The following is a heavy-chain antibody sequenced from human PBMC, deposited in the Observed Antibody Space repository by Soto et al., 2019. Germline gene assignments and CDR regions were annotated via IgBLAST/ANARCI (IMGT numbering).Heavy chain of an antibody. D-gene: IGHD3-3*01. CDR3: ARGGQDFWSGPFDY. J-gene: IGHJ4*02. V-gene: IGHV4-4*07. Sequence: XETLSLTCTVSGGSISNYFCNWMRQPAGKGLEWIGRIDNSGSTNYNPSLKSRITMSADTSRNQFSLKLNSVTAADTAVYYCARGGQDFWSGPFDYWGQGALVTVSS. CDR2: IDNSGST. CDR1: GGSISNYF.